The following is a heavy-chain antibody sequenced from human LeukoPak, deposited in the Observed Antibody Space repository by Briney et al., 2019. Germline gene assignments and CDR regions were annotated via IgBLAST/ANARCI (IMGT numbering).Heavy chain of an antibody. V-gene: IGHV3-30*18. J-gene: IGHJ4*02. D-gene: IGHD3-10*01. Sequence: GGSLRLSCAASGFTFSSYGMHWVRQAPGKGLEWVAVISYDGSNKYYADSVKGRFTIPRDNSKNTLYLQMNSLRAEDTAVYYCAKERYYYGSGTNFDYWGQGTLVTVSS. CDR1: GFTFSSYG. CDR2: ISYDGSNK. CDR3: AKERYYYGSGTNFDY.